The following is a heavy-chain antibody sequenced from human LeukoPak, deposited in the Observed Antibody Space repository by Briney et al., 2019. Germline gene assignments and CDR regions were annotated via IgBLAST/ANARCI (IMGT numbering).Heavy chain of an antibody. Sequence: PSETLSLTCAVYGGSFSGYYWSWIRQPPGKGLEWIGESEHSGGTNYNPSLKSRVTISVDTSKKQFSLTLTSVTAADTAVYYCARGQWEVRGIIITQLDYWGQGSLVTVSS. D-gene: IGHD3-10*01. CDR3: ARGQWEVRGIIITQLDY. V-gene: IGHV4-34*01. CDR2: SEHSGGT. CDR1: GGSFSGYY. J-gene: IGHJ4*02.